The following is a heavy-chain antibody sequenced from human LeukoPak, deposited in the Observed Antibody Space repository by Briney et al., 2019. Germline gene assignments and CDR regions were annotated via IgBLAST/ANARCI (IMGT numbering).Heavy chain of an antibody. CDR3: AKDKSYYYVPGSFFDY. CDR2: ISWNSGSI. Sequence: PGGSLRLSCAASGFTFDDYAMHWVRQVPGKGLEWVSGISWNSGSIGYADSVKGRFTISRDNAKNSLYLQMNSLRAEDTALYYCAKDKSYYYVPGSFFDYGAREPWSPSPQ. J-gene: IGHJ4*02. CDR1: GFTFDDYA. V-gene: IGHV3-9*01. D-gene: IGHD3-10*01.